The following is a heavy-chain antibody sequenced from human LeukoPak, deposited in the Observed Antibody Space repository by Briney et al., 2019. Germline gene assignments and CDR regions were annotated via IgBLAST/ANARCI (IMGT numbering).Heavy chain of an antibody. D-gene: IGHD4-23*01. V-gene: IGHV3-30*18. CDR1: GFTFSSYG. J-gene: IGHJ5*02. CDR2: ISYDGSNK. Sequence: GRSLRLSCAASGFTFSSYGMHWVRQAPGKGLEWVAAISYDGSNKYYADSVKGRFTISRDNSKNTLYLQMNSLRAEDTAVYYCAKGSYYGGDYGPWGQGTLVTVSS. CDR3: AKGSYYGGDYGP.